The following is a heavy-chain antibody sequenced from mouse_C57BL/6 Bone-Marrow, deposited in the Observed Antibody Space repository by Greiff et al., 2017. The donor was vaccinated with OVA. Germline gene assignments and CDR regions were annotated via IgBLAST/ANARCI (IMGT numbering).Heavy chain of an antibody. CDR3: ARHYYGSSLGFAY. V-gene: IGHV5-6*01. CDR1: GFTFSSYG. Sequence: VQLQQSGGDLVKPGGSLKLSCAASGFTFSSYGMSWVRQTPDKRLEWVATISSGGSYTYYPDSVKGRFTISRDNAKNTLYLQMSSLKSEDTAMYYCARHYYGSSLGFAYWGQGTLVTVSA. CDR2: ISSGGSYT. D-gene: IGHD1-1*01. J-gene: IGHJ3*01.